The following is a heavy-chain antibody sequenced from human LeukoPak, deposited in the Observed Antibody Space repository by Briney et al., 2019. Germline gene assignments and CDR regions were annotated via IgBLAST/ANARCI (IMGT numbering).Heavy chain of an antibody. CDR2: INPTGGST. CDR1: GYTFASYY. Sequence: GAAVKVSCKASGYTFASYYMHWVRQAPGQGLEWMGLINPTGGSTGYAQKFQGRVTMTRDMSTSTDYMELSSLRSEDTAVYYCARDLGIAVAGTSQFQHWGQGTLVTVSS. V-gene: IGHV1-46*01. D-gene: IGHD6-19*01. J-gene: IGHJ1*01. CDR3: ARDLGIAVAGTSQFQH.